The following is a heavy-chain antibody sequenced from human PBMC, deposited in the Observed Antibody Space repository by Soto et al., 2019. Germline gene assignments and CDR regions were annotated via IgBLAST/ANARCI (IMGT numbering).Heavy chain of an antibody. D-gene: IGHD3-9*01. J-gene: IGHJ6*02. V-gene: IGHV3-73*01. CDR1: GFTFSGSA. CDR2: IRSKANSYAT. CDR3: TRPRYYDILTGYPDYGMDV. Sequence: GSLRISCAASGFTFSGSAMPWVRQASGKGLEWVGRIRSKANSYATAYAASVKGRFTISRDDSKNTVYLQMNSLKTEDTAVYYCTRPRYYDILTGYPDYGMDVWGQGTTVTVSS.